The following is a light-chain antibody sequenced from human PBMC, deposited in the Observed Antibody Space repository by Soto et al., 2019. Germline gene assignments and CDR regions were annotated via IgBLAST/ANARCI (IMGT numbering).Light chain of an antibody. Sequence: QSVLTQPRSVSGSPGQSVTISCTGTSSDVGGYNFVSWYQQHPGKAPKLIIYDVSKRPSGVPDRFSGSKSGNTASLTISGLQAEDEADYYCCSYAGSYTLWVFGGGT. CDR3: CSYAGSYTLWV. V-gene: IGLV2-11*01. CDR1: SSDVGGYNF. J-gene: IGLJ3*02. CDR2: DVS.